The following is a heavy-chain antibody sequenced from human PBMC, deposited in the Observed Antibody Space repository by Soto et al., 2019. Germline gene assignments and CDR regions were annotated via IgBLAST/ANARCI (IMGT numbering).Heavy chain of an antibody. V-gene: IGHV1-2*02. CDR1: GYTFSDYY. CDR3: ARDRYYYGSGSYYISWFDP. J-gene: IGHJ5*02. CDR2: INPNSGGT. D-gene: IGHD3-10*01. Sequence: ASVKVSCKASGYTFSDYYIHWVRQAPGQGLEWMGWINPNSGGTKYAPKFQGGVTMTRDTSITTAYMELSRLRSGDTAVYYCARDRYYYGSGSYYISWFDPWGQGTLVTVSS.